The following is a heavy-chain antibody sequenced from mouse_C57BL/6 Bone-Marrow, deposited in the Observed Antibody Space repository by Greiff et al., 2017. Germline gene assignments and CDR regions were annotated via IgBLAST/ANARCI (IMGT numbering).Heavy chain of an antibody. V-gene: IGHV5-17*01. CDR2: ISSGSSTI. CDR1: GFTFSDYG. Sequence: EVQRVESGGGLVKPGGSLKLSCAASGFTFSDYGMHWVRQAPEKGLEWVAYISSGSSTIYYADTVKGRVTISRDNAKNTLCLRMTRLRSEDTAMYYCARRTDYFAYWGQGTTLTVSS. J-gene: IGHJ2*01. CDR3: ARRTDYFAY.